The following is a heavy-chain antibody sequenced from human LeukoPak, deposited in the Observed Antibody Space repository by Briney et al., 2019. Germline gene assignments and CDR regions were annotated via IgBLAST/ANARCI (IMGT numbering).Heavy chain of an antibody. Sequence: SQTLSLTCTVSGGSISSGGYYWSWIRQPPGKGLEWIGYIYYSGSTYYNPSLKSRITISVDTPKNQFSLKLSSVTAADTAVYYCARGGYSGSYPLYYYYGMDVWGQGTTVTVSS. CDR3: ARGGYSGSYPLYYYYGMDV. CDR2: IYYSGST. D-gene: IGHD1-26*01. J-gene: IGHJ6*02. V-gene: IGHV4-30-4*01. CDR1: GGSISSGGYY.